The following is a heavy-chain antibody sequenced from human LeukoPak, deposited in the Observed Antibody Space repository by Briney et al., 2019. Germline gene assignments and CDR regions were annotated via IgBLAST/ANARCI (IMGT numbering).Heavy chain of an antibody. CDR1: GFTVSNNC. CDR2: IYSGGTT. CDR3: ARKDVLTGSYFDY. V-gene: IGHV3-53*01. D-gene: IGHD3-22*01. J-gene: IGHJ4*02. Sequence: GGSLRLSCAASGFTVSNNCMSWVRQAPGKGLEWVSLIYSGGTTYYADSVKGRFTISRNNSKNTLYLQMNSLRAEDTAVYYCARKDVLTGSYFDYWGQGTLVTVSS.